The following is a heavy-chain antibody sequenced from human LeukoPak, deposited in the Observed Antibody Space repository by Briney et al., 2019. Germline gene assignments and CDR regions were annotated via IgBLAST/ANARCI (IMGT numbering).Heavy chain of an antibody. J-gene: IGHJ4*02. D-gene: IGHD2-21*02. CDR2: IWYDGSNK. Sequence: GGSLRLSCAASGFTFSSYGIHWVRQAPGKGLEGVAVIWYDGSNKYYADSVKGRFTIPRDTSTNTVYLQMNSLRAEDTAVYYCARVSPEIVVVTGTGAPDYWGQGTLVTVSS. CDR3: ARVSPEIVVVTGTGAPDY. CDR1: GFTFSSYG. V-gene: IGHV3-33*01.